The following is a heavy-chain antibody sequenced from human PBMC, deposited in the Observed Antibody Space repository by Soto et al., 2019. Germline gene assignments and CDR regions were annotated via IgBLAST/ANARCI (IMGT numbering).Heavy chain of an antibody. Sequence: EVQLLESGGGLVQPGGSLRLSCAASGFTFSLYAMTWVRQAPGKGLEWVSVISGSGVNTYYAASVKGRFTVSRDNSKNTLSLQMTSVGVEETAVYYCAESVGGTNYYYARDVWGRGTTVTVSS. D-gene: IGHD2-15*01. V-gene: IGHV3-23*01. CDR1: GFTFSLYA. CDR3: AESVGGTNYYYARDV. CDR2: ISGSGVNT. J-gene: IGHJ6*02.